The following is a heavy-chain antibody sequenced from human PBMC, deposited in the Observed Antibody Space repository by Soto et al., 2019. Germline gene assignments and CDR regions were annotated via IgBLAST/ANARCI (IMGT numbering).Heavy chain of an antibody. J-gene: IGHJ6*02. CDR2: ISGSGGST. D-gene: IGHD5-18*01. V-gene: IGHV3-23*01. CDR1: GFTFSSYA. CDR3: AKVPVDTAMVNYYGMDV. Sequence: PGGSLSLSCAASGFTFSSYAMSWVRQAPGKGLEWVSAISGSGGSTYYADSVKGRFTISRDNSKNTLYLQMNSLRAEDTAVYYCAKVPVDTAMVNYYGMDVWGQGTTVTVSS.